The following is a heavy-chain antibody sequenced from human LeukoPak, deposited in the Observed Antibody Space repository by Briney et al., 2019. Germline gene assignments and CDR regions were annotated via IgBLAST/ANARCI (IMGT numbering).Heavy chain of an antibody. CDR2: INPIGGTT. V-gene: IGHV1-46*03. D-gene: IGHD2-2*01. J-gene: IGHJ4*02. CDR1: GYTSTSYY. CDR3: ARFETHCTSTSCYGEDSDY. Sequence: GASVKVSCKASGYTSTSYYMHWVRQAPGQGLEWMGMINPIGGTTRYAQKFQGRATMTSDTSTSTVYMEVRSLRSEDTAVYYCARFETHCTSTSCYGEDSDYLGQGTLVIVSS.